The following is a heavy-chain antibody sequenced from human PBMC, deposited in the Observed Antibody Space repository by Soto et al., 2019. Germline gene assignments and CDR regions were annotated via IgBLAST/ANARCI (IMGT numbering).Heavy chain of an antibody. J-gene: IGHJ4*02. CDR1: GGSVSSGSYY. V-gene: IGHV4-61*01. Sequence: PETLSHTCTGSGGSVSSGSYYWSWIRQPPGKGLEWIGYIYYSGSTNYNPSLKSRVTISVDTSKNQFSLKLSSVTAADTAVYYCARGRDYGGNSVQYWGQGTLVTVSS. D-gene: IGHD4-17*01. CDR3: ARGRDYGGNSVQY. CDR2: IYYSGST.